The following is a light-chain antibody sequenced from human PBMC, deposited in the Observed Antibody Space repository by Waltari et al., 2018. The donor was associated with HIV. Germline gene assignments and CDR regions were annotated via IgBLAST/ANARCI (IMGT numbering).Light chain of an antibody. CDR3: GTWDSTLSVVV. J-gene: IGLJ2*01. V-gene: IGLV1-51*01. CDR2: DDI. Sequence: QSILTQPPSVAAAPGVQFTISCSESTANIGKNLISWYPQDPGRATQLVMYDDIKRTAAALARFSASTSGSSATLGITVLQTGDEADYYCGTWDSTLSVVVFGGGTKVTVL. CDR1: TANIGKNL.